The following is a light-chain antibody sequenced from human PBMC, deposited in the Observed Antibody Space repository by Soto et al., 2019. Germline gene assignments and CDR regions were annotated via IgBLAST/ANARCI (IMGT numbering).Light chain of an antibody. CDR3: VHALEGRT. CDR1: RSLLHTDGYNY. Sequence: DIVMTQSPLSLPVTPGEPASISCRSSRSLLHTDGYNYLDWYLQKPGQSPQLLIYLGSNRASGVPDSFSGSGSGPDFTLKISGVAAEDVWVCFCVHALEGRTFGQGTKVEIK. J-gene: IGKJ1*01. V-gene: IGKV2-28*01. CDR2: LGS.